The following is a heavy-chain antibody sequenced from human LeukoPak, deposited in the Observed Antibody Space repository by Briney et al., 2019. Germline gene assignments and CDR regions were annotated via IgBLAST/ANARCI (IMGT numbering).Heavy chain of an antibody. D-gene: IGHD3-22*01. CDR1: GGSFSGYY. V-gene: IGHV4-34*01. Sequence: SETLSLTCAVYGGSFSGYYWSWIRQPPGKGLEWIGEINHSGSTNYNPSLKSRVTISVDTSKNQFSLKLSSVTAADTAVYYCARGLYGIQLWSGYYDSSGSYFDYWGQGTLVTVSS. CDR2: INHSGST. J-gene: IGHJ4*02. CDR3: ARGLYGIQLWSGYYDSSGSYFDY.